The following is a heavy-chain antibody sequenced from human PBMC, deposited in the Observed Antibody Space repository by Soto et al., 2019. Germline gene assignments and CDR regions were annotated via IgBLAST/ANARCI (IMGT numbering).Heavy chain of an antibody. D-gene: IGHD6-13*01. Sequence: PGGSLRLSCAASGFTFSSYSMNWVRQAPGKGLEWVSYISSSSSTIYYADSVKGRFTISRDNAKNSLYLQMNSLRDEDTAVYYCARAPKWGLAAAQRGAGDYWGQGTLVTVSS. CDR3: ARAPKWGLAAAQRGAGDY. V-gene: IGHV3-48*02. CDR1: GFTFSSYS. J-gene: IGHJ4*02. CDR2: ISSSSSTI.